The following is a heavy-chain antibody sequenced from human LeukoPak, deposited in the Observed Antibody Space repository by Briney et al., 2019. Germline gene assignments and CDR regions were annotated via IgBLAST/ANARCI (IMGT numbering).Heavy chain of an antibody. CDR3: ARSGYTSGWYHDY. Sequence: SETLSLTCTVSGASIRSGDYYWSWIRQPPGKGLEWIGCIYNSGSTSYNPSLKSRVTISVDTSKNQFSLKLSSVTAADTAVYYCARSGYTSGWYHDYWGQGTLVTVSS. CDR2: IYNSGST. V-gene: IGHV4-30-4*01. CDR1: GASIRSGDYY. D-gene: IGHD6-19*01. J-gene: IGHJ4*02.